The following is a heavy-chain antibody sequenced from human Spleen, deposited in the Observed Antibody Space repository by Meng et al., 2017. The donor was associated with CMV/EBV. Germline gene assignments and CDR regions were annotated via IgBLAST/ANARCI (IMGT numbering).Heavy chain of an antibody. D-gene: IGHD4-23*01. V-gene: IGHV3-48*03. CDR2: ISSSGSTT. J-gene: IGHJ4*02. Sequence: GESLKISCTASGFTFSSYEMNWVRQAPGKGLEWVSYISSSGSTTYYADSVKGRFTISRDNAKNPLFLQMNSLRAEDTAVYYCAKAPYGDNSEQAHCWGQGTLVTVSS. CDR1: GFTFSSYE. CDR3: AKAPYGDNSEQAHC.